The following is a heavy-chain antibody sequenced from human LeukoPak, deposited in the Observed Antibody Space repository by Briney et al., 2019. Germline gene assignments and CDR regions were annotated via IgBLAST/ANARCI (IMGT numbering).Heavy chain of an antibody. J-gene: IGHJ4*02. Sequence: GGSLRLSCAASGFTVSNNYMNWVRQAPGKGLEWVSLIYSGGSTHYADSVTGRFTISRDSSRNTLYLQMNSLRVEDTAVYYCARDPSAVAINTYGWGQGTLVTVSS. CDR3: ARDPSAVAINTYG. CDR1: GFTVSNNY. V-gene: IGHV3-66*01. D-gene: IGHD6-13*01. CDR2: IYSGGST.